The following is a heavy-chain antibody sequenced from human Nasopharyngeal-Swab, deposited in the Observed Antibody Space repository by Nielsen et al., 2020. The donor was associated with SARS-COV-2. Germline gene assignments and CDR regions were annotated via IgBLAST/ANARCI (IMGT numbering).Heavy chain of an antibody. Sequence: GGSLRLSCAASGFTFSSYSMNWVPQAPGKGLEWVSSISSSSSYIYYADSVKGRFTISRDNAKNSLYLQMNSLRAEDTAVYYCARDRQQGYYYGMDVWGQGTTVTVSS. CDR3: ARDRQQGYYYGMDV. CDR1: GFTFSSYS. J-gene: IGHJ6*02. D-gene: IGHD6-13*01. V-gene: IGHV3-21*01. CDR2: ISSSSSYI.